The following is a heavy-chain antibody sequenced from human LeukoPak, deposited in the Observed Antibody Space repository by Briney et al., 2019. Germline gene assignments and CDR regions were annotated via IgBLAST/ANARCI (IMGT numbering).Heavy chain of an antibody. CDR3: ARGEYSYLYTSCYDY. CDR1: GYTFTGYY. Sequence: ASVKVSCKASGYTFTGYYIHWVRQAPGQGLEWMGWLNPNTGGTNYAQKFQRRVTMTRDTSISTAYMELSRLTSDDTAVYYCARGEYSYLYTSCYDYWGQGTLVTVSS. J-gene: IGHJ4*02. V-gene: IGHV1-2*02. CDR2: LNPNTGGT. D-gene: IGHD2-2*01.